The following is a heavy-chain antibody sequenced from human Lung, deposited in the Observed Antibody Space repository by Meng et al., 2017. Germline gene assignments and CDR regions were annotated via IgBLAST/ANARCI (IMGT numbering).Heavy chain of an antibody. D-gene: IGHD3-10*01. CDR3: AHSPSSYGSGSYIFDY. V-gene: IGHV2-5*02. J-gene: IGHJ4*02. Sequence: TPSPPPTCTFPGFSLSTVGGGLGRNRQLPRKVLEVLALILLDDEKRYRPSSKCQLTITQDTSKNPVVLTMTNMEPLDTATYYFAHSPSSYGSGSYIFDYWGQGTLVTVSS. CDR2: ILLDDEK. CDR1: GFSLSTVGGG.